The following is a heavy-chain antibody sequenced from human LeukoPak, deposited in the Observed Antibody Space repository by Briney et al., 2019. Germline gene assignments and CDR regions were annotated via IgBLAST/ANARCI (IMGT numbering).Heavy chain of an antibody. Sequence: GGSLRPSCAVSGITVSNYGMSWVRQAPGKGLEWVAGISGSGGGTNYADSVKGRFTISRDNFKNTPYLQVNSLRAEDTAVYFCAKRGVVIRVILVGFHKEAYYFDSWGQGAPVTVSS. CDR3: AKRGVVIRVILVGFHKEAYYFDS. CDR2: ISGSGGGT. V-gene: IGHV3-23*01. J-gene: IGHJ4*02. D-gene: IGHD3-22*01. CDR1: GITVSNYG.